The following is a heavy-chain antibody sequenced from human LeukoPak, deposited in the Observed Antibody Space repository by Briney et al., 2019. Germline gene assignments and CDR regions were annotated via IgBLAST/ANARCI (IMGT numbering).Heavy chain of an antibody. D-gene: IGHD3-10*01. CDR3: ARLWFGEPIMDV. V-gene: IGHV4-39*01. J-gene: IGHJ6*03. CDR1: GGSISSSSYY. Sequence: PSETLSLTRTVSGGSISSSSYYWGWIRQPPGKGLEWIGSIYYSGSTYYNPSLKSRVTISVDTSKNQFSLKLSSVTAADTAVYYCARLWFGEPIMDVWGKGTTVTISS. CDR2: IYYSGST.